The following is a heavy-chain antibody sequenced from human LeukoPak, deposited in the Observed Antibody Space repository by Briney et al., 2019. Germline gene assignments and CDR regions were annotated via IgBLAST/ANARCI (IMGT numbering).Heavy chain of an antibody. Sequence: SETLSLTCTVSGGSTSNYYWSWIRQPPGKGLEWIGYIYYSGSTNYNPSLKSRVTISVDTSKNQFSLNLTSVTAADTAVYYCARQPTVTTKCYFDYWGQGTLVTVSS. J-gene: IGHJ4*02. D-gene: IGHD4-17*01. V-gene: IGHV4-59*01. CDR3: ARQPTVTTKCYFDY. CDR2: IYYSGST. CDR1: GGSTSNYY.